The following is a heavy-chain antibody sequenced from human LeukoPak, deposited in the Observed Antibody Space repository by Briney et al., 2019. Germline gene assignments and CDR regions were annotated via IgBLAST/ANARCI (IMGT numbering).Heavy chain of an antibody. CDR3: ARKAITVTTFDY. Sequence: GGSLRLSCEGSGFTFSNYWMSWVRQAPGKGLEWVSFISRDGGTIDYADSVKGRFTISRDNAKNSLYLQMSRLRGEDTAVYYCARKAITVTTFDYWGQGTLVTVSS. V-gene: IGHV3-48*04. J-gene: IGHJ4*02. CDR1: GFTFSNYW. CDR2: ISRDGGTI. D-gene: IGHD4-17*01.